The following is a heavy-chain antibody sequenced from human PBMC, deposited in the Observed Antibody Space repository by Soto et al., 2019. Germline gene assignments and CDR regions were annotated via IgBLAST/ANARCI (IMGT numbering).Heavy chain of an antibody. CDR3: AKDNCVSPGWYRMYNWFNP. CDR2: IANDGSNK. D-gene: IGHD6-19*01. J-gene: IGHJ5*02. CDR1: GFTFSGYC. V-gene: IGHV3-30*18. Sequence: QVQLVESGGGVVQPGRSLRLSCVASGFTFSGYCMHWIRQAPGKGLEWVADIANDGSNKYYADSVKGRFTISRDNSKNTLFMQIKSVRDEDTAVYYCAKDNCVSPGWYRMYNWFNPWGQGTLLTVSS.